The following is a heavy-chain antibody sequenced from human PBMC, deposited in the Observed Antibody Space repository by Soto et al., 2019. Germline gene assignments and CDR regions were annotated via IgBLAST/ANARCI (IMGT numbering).Heavy chain of an antibody. CDR1: GGSFSGYY. V-gene: IGHV4-34*01. D-gene: IGHD3-16*02. Sequence: QVQLQQWGAGLLKPSETLSLTCAVYGGSFSGYYWSWIRQPPGKGLEWIGEINHSGSTNYNPSLKSRVTISVDTSKNQFSLKLSSGTAAETAVYYCARGQWNHYDYVWGSYRHPHFDYWGQGTLVTVSS. J-gene: IGHJ4*02. CDR3: ARGQWNHYDYVWGSYRHPHFDY. CDR2: INHSGST.